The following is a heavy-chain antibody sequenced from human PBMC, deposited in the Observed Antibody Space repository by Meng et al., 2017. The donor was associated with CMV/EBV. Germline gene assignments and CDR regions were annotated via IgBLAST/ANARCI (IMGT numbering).Heavy chain of an antibody. V-gene: IGHV1-2*02. CDR3: ARGQDDVVVPADRYYGMDV. D-gene: IGHD2-2*01. J-gene: IGHJ6*02. CDR1: GYTFTGYY. CDR2: INPNSGGT. Sequence: ASVKVSCKASGYTFTGYYMHWVRQAPGQGLEWMGWINPNSGGTNYAQKFQGRVTMTRDTSISTAYMELSSLRSEDTAVYYCARGQDDVVVPADRYYGMDVWGQGTTVTVSS.